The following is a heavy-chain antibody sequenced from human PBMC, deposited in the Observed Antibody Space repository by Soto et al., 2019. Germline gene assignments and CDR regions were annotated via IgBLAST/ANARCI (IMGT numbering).Heavy chain of an antibody. CDR2: IGTAGDT. V-gene: IGHV3-13*01. CDR3: ARAVGMLGSSWFFDY. J-gene: IGHJ4*02. Sequence: EVQLVESGGGLVQPGGSLRLSCAASGFTFSSYDMHWVRQATGKGLEWVPAIGTAGDTYYPGSVKGRFTISRENAKNSLYLQMNSLRAGDTAVYYCARAVGMLGSSWFFDYWGQGTLVTVSS. D-gene: IGHD6-13*01. CDR1: GFTFSSYD.